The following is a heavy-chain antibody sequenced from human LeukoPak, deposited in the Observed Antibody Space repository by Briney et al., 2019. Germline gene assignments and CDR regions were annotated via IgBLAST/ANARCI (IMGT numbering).Heavy chain of an antibody. CDR2: ISYDGTNK. CDR1: GFTFSGYG. CDR3: AKDRTAQNFDWYPYYFDS. Sequence: PGGSLRLSCAASGFTFSGYGMHWVRQAPGKGLEWVAVISYDGTNKYYADSVKGRFTISRDNSKNTLSLQMNSLRVEDTAIYYCAKDRTAQNFDWYPYYFDSWGPGTLVTVSS. V-gene: IGHV3-30*18. D-gene: IGHD3-9*01. J-gene: IGHJ4*02.